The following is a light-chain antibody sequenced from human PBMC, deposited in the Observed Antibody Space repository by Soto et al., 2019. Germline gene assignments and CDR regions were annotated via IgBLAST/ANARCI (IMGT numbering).Light chain of an antibody. Sequence: QSALTQPASVSASPGQSITIPCTGTSSDVGSYNLVSWFQQHPGKVPKLLIYEGTKRPSGLSDRFSGPKSGNTASLTTSGLQAEDEADYYCYSYAGENLYVFGTGTKVTVL. J-gene: IGLJ1*01. V-gene: IGLV2-23*01. CDR1: SSDVGSYNL. CDR3: YSYAGENLYV. CDR2: EGT.